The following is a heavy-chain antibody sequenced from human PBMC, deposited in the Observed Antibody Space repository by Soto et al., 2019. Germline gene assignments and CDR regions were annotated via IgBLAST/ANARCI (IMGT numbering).Heavy chain of an antibody. D-gene: IGHD2-2*01. Sequence: GSLRLSCAASGFTFDEFGMSWVRQVPGKGPEWVSSFNWDGNYIYYADSVRGRFTISRDNAKNSLYLQMNSLRAEDTAVYYCARDPVGIVVVPAAWVRGVILDYFDYWGQGTLVTVSS. J-gene: IGHJ4*02. CDR2: FNWDGNYI. V-gene: IGHV3-20*04. CDR3: ARDPVGIVVVPAAWVRGVILDYFDY. CDR1: GFTFDEFG.